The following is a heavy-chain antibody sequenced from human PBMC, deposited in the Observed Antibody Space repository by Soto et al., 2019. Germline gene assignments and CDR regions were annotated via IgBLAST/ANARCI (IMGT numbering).Heavy chain of an antibody. D-gene: IGHD3-9*01. Sequence: QVQLVQSGAEVKKPGSSVKVSCKASGGTFSSYAISWVRQAPGQGLEWMGGIIPIFGTANYAQKFQGRVTITADESTSTAYMELSSLRSEDTVVYYCARTPGYYDILTGPFDYWGQGTLVTVSS. CDR1: GGTFSSYA. CDR3: ARTPGYYDILTGPFDY. J-gene: IGHJ4*02. V-gene: IGHV1-69*01. CDR2: IIPIFGTA.